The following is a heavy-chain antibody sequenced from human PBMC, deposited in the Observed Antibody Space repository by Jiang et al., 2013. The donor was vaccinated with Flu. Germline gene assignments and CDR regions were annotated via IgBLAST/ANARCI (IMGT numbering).Heavy chain of an antibody. CDR2: MNPNSGNT. CDR1: GYTFTSYD. CDR3: ARGRGSFKKRFQLNQTGVY. D-gene: IGHD3-10*01. J-gene: IGHJ4*02. V-gene: IGHV1-8*01. Sequence: CGAEVKKPGASVKVSCKASGYTFTSYDINWVRQATGQGLEWMGWMNPNSGNTGYAQKFQGRVTMTRNTSISTAYMELSSLRSEDTAVYYCARGRGSFKKRFQLNQTGVYWGQGTLVTVSS.